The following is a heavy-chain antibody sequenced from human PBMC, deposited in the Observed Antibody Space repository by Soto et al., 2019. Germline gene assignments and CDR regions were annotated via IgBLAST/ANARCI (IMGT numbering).Heavy chain of an antibody. CDR2: IYYSGST. CDR3: ARPVYQGYYYYMDV. Sequence: SETMSLTSTVAGGSISGSSYYWGWIRQPPGKGLEWIGSIYYSGSTYYNPSLKSRVTISVDTSKNQFSLKLSSVTAADTAVYYCARPVYQGYYYYMDVWGKGTTVTVSS. J-gene: IGHJ6*03. D-gene: IGHD2-2*01. CDR1: GGSISGSSYY. V-gene: IGHV4-39*01.